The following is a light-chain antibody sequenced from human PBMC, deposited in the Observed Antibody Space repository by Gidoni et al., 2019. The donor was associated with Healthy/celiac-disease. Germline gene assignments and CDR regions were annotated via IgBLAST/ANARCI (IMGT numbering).Light chain of an antibody. CDR3: QSYDSSLSAHVV. CDR2: GNS. V-gene: IGLV1-40*01. CDR1: SSNIGAGYD. J-gene: IGLJ2*01. Sequence: QSVLTPPPPLSGAPGQRVTISCTGSSSNIGAGYDVHWYQQLPGTAPKLLIYGNSNRPSGVPDRFSGSKSGTSASLAITGLQAEDEADYYCQSYDSSLSAHVVFGGGTKLTVL.